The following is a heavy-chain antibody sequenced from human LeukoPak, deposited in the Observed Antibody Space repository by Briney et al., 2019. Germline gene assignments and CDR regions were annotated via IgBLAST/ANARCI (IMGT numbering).Heavy chain of an antibody. V-gene: IGHV3-30*04. J-gene: IGHJ4*02. Sequence: GGSLRLSCAASGFTFSSYAMHWVRQAPGKGLEWVAVISYDGSNKYYADSVKGRFTISRDNSKNTLYLQMNSLRAEDTAVYYCARDFAFDSSIPWGQGTLVTVSS. CDR1: GFTFSSYA. CDR3: ARDFAFDSSIP. D-gene: IGHD3-3*02. CDR2: ISYDGSNK.